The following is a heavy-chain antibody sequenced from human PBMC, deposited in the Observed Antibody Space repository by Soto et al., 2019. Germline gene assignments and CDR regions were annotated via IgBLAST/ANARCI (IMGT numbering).Heavy chain of an antibody. Sequence: PGGSLRLSCAASGFTFSSYAMSWVRQAQGKGLEWVSAISGSGGSTYYADSVKGRFTISRDNSKNTLYLQMSSLRAEDTAVYYCAKDWGYCSGGSCYSISYWGQGTLVTVSS. J-gene: IGHJ4*02. D-gene: IGHD2-15*01. CDR3: AKDWGYCSGGSCYSISY. CDR1: GFTFSSYA. V-gene: IGHV3-23*01. CDR2: ISGSGGST.